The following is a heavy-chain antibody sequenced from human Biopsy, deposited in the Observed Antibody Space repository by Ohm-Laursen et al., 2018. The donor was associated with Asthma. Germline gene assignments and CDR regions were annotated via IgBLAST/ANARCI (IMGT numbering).Heavy chain of an antibody. V-gene: IGHV4-39*01. D-gene: IGHD2-2*01. CDR2: MYYGETT. CDR3: ARHDHRWDTYADF. J-gene: IGHJ4*02. Sequence: TLSLTYTVSGASITSSAYYWGWIRQPPGKGLEWIGSMYYGETTYYSPPLKSRVTISVDTSKNQFSLILSSVTAADTAVYYCARHDHRWDTYADFWGQGTLVTVSS. CDR1: GASITSSAYY.